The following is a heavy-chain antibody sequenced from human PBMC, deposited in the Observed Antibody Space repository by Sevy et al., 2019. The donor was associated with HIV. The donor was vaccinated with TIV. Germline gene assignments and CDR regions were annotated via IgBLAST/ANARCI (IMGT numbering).Heavy chain of an antibody. D-gene: IGHD3-22*01. Sequence: GGSLRLSCAASGFTFSDYYMSWIRQAPGKGLEWVSYISRSGSTINYADSVKGRFTISRDNAKNSLYLQINSLRAEDTAVYYWARENTMIEGPGWFDPWGQGTLVTVSS. J-gene: IGHJ5*02. CDR2: ISRSGSTI. V-gene: IGHV3-11*01. CDR1: GFTFSDYY. CDR3: ARENTMIEGPGWFDP.